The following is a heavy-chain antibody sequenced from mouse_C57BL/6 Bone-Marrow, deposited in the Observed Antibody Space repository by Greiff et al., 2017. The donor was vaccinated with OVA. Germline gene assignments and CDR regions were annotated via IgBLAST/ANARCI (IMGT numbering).Heavy chain of an antibody. CDR3: ARRGYGLDY. V-gene: IGHV5-12*01. CDR2: ISNGGGST. J-gene: IGHJ2*01. D-gene: IGHD1-1*01. Sequence: EVQLVESGGGLVQPGGSLKLSCAASGFTFSDYYMYWVRQTPEKRLEWVAYISNGGGSTYYPDTVKGRFTISRDNAKNTLYLQMSRLKSEDTAMYYCARRGYGLDYWGQGTTLTVSS. CDR1: GFTFSDYY.